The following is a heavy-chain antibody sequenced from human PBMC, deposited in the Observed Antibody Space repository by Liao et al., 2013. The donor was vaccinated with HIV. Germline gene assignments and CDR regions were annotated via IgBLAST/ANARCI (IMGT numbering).Heavy chain of an antibody. CDR3: ATGEINSGWSRAYYFDY. V-gene: IGHV4-34*01. CDR1: GGSFSGYF. Sequence: QVQLQQWGAGLLKPSETLSLTCAVYGGSFSGYFWTWIRQPPREGGVEWIGEINHTGSTTYNPSLKSRVTISVDTSKNQFSLKLSSVTAADTAVYYCATGEINSGWSRAYYFDYWGQGTLVTVSS. J-gene: IGHJ4*02. CDR2: INHTGST. D-gene: IGHD6-19*01.